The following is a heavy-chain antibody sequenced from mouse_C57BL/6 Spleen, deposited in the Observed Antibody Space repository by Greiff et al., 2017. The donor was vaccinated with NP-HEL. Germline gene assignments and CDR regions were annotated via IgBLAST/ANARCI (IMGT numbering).Heavy chain of an antibody. J-gene: IGHJ2*01. D-gene: IGHD2-2*01. V-gene: IGHV1-20*01. CDR3: ARSGYDDVYYFDD. Sequence: EVKLQESGPELVKPGDSVKISCKASGYSFTGYFMNWVMQSHGKSLEWIGRINPYNGDTFYNQKFKGKATVTVDKSSSTAHMELRSLTSEDSAVYYCARSGYDDVYYFDDWGQGTTLTVSS. CDR2: INPYNGDT. CDR1: GYSFTGYF.